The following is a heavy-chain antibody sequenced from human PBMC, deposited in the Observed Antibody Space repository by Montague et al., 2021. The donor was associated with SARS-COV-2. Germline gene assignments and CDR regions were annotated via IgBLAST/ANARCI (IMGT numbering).Heavy chain of an antibody. J-gene: IGHJ4*02. Sequence: CAISGDSVSKHRGSWKWLTQSPSRGLERLCRPHYRTKWSNDYAXSLKSRITITPDTSKNQLSLQLTSVTPEDTAVYYCTRAVWGVQDYWGQGSLVTVSS. CDR1: GDSVSKHRGS. V-gene: IGHV6-1*01. CDR2: PHYRTKWSN. D-gene: IGHD3-10*01. CDR3: TRAVWGVQDY.